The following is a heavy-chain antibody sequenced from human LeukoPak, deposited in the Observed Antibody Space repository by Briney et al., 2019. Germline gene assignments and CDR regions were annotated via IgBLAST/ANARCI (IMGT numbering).Heavy chain of an antibody. J-gene: IGHJ4*02. D-gene: IGHD3-22*01. CDR3: ARDDYYDSSGYYHY. V-gene: IGHV3-74*03. Sequence: GGSLRLSCAASGLTFSSYWMHWVRQAPGKGQVWVSRINNDGSDTTYADSVKGRFTISRDNAKNTLYLQMNSLRAEDTAVYYCARDDYYDSSGYYHYWGQGTLVTVSS. CDR2: INNDGSDT. CDR1: GLTFSSYW.